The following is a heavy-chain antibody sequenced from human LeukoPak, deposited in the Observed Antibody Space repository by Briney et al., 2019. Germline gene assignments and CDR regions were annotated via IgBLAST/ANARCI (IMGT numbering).Heavy chain of an antibody. CDR2: IKQDGSEK. CDR3: ARDAYYYDSSGYYFDAFDI. D-gene: IGHD3-22*01. V-gene: IGHV3-7*01. J-gene: IGHJ3*02. Sequence: GGSLRLSCAASGFTFSSYWMSWVRQAPGKGLEWVANIKQDGSEKYYVDSVKGRFTISRDNAKNSLYLQMNSLRAEDTAVYYCARDAYYYDSSGYYFDAFDIWGQGTMVTVSS. CDR1: GFTFSSYW.